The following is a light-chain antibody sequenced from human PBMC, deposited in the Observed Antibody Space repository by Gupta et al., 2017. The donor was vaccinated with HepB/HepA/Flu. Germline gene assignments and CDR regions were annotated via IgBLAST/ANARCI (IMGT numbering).Light chain of an antibody. CDR3: VAWDDTLGGWV. Sequence: QSVLTQPPSASGTPGPRVIISCSGSHSNIGTNFMYWFQQFPGTAPKPLICRSNQRPSGVPDRFSGSKSGTSASLSISGLRAEDEADYYCVAWDDTLGGWVFGGGTKVTVL. J-gene: IGLJ3*02. CDR2: RSN. V-gene: IGLV1-47*01. CDR1: HSNIGTNF.